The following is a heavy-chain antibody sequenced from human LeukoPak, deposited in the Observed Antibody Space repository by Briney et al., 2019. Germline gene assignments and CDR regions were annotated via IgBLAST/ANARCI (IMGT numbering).Heavy chain of an antibody. CDR2: IYTSGST. CDR3: ARIPRNSGSYLFFDY. D-gene: IGHD1-26*01. Sequence: SETLSLTCTVSGGSISSGSYYWSWIRQPAGKGLEWIGRIYTSGSTNYNPSLKSRVTISVDKSKNQFSLKLSSVTAADTAVYYCARIPRNSGSYLFFDYWGQGTLVTVSS. CDR1: GGSISSGSYY. V-gene: IGHV4-61*02. J-gene: IGHJ4*02.